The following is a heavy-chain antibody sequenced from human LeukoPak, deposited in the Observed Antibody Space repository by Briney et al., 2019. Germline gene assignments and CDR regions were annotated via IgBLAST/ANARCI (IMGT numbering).Heavy chain of an antibody. D-gene: IGHD5-12*01. Sequence: HPGGSLRLSCAASGFTFSSYGMHWVRQAPGKGLEWVAFIRYDGSNKYYADSVKGRFTISRDNSKNTLYLQMNGLRAEDTAVYYCAKDEIVAGDYWGQGTLVTVSS. CDR2: IRYDGSNK. CDR1: GFTFSSYG. CDR3: AKDEIVAGDY. J-gene: IGHJ4*02. V-gene: IGHV3-30*02.